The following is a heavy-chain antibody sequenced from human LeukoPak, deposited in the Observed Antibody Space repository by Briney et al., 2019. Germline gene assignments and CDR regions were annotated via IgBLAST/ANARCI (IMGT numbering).Heavy chain of an antibody. CDR2: IYYSGST. CDR3: ARTTADYYYGSGSYQYYFDY. V-gene: IGHV4-39*01. CDR1: GGSISSSSYY. D-gene: IGHD3-10*01. J-gene: IGHJ4*02. Sequence: KPSETLSLTCTVSGGSISSSSYYWGWIRQPPGKGLEWIGSIYYSGSTYYNPSLKSRVTISVDTSKNQFSLKLSSVTAADTAVYYCARTTADYYYGSGSYQYYFDYWGQGTLVTVSS.